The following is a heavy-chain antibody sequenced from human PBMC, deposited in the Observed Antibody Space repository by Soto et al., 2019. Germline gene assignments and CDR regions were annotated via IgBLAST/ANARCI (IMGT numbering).Heavy chain of an antibody. CDR2: ISWNSGSI. V-gene: IGHV3-9*01. CDR3: AKDITAGAFDI. Sequence: EVQLVESGGGLVQPGGSLRLSCAASGFTFDDYAMHWVRQAPGKGLEWVSGISWNSGSIGYADSVKGRFTISRDNAKNSLYLQMNSLRAEDTALYYCAKDITAGAFDIWGQGTMVTVSS. CDR1: GFTFDDYA. J-gene: IGHJ3*02.